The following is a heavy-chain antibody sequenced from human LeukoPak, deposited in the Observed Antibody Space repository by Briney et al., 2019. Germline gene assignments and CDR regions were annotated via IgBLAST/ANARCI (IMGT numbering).Heavy chain of an antibody. CDR2: MNPNSGNT. CDR3: ARGFWGSYRLLDY. D-gene: IGHD3-16*02. J-gene: IGHJ4*02. Sequence: ASVKVSCKASGYTFTSFEINWVRQATGQGLEWMGWMNPNSGNTVYAQKFQGRVTMTRDTSTSTVYMELSSLRSEDTAVYYCARGFWGSYRLLDYWGQGTLVTVSS. CDR1: GYTFTSFE. V-gene: IGHV1-8*02.